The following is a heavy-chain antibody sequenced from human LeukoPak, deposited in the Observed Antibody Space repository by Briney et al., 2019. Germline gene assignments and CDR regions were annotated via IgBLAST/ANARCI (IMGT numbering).Heavy chain of an antibody. V-gene: IGHV3-9*01. CDR1: GFTFDDYA. J-gene: IGHJ4*02. CDR2: ISWNSGSI. CDR3: ARGNPYYYDSSGHDY. Sequence: PGGSLRLSCAASGFTFDDYAMHWVRQAPGKGLEWVSGISWNSGSIGYADSVKGRFTISRDNAKNSLYLQMNSLRAEDTAVYYCARGNPYYYDSSGHDYWGQGTLVTVSS. D-gene: IGHD3-22*01.